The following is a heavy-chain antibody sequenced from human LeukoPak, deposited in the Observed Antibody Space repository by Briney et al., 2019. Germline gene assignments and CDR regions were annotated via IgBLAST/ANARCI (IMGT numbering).Heavy chain of an antibody. CDR1: GGSFSGYY. Sequence: PSETLSLTCAVYGGSFSGYYWSWIRQPPGKGLEWIGEINHSGSTNYNPSLKSRVTVSVDTSKNQFSLKLSSVTAADTAVYYCAHSSSRYYYYGMDVWGQGTTVTVSS. CDR2: INHSGST. CDR3: AHSSSRYYYYGMDV. V-gene: IGHV4-34*01. J-gene: IGHJ6*02. D-gene: IGHD6-13*01.